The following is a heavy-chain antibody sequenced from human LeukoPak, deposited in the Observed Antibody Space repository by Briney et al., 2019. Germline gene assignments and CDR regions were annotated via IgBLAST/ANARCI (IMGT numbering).Heavy chain of an antibody. J-gene: IGHJ4*02. CDR3: SRSLNY. CDR1: GFTFSTSW. Sequence: GGSLRLSCAASGFTFSTSWMDWVRQAPGKGLEWVANNKEDGSVTHYVDSAKGRFTISRDNARSSLYLQMDSLRVEDTAIYYCSRSLNYWGPGILVTVSS. CDR2: NKEDGSVT. V-gene: IGHV3-7*01.